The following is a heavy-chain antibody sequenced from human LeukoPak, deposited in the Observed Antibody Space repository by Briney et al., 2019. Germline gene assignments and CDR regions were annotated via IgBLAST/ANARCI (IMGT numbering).Heavy chain of an antibody. J-gene: IGHJ4*02. CDR1: GFTFCDYA. D-gene: IGHD4-17*01. Sequence: GGSLRLSCTASGFTFCDYAMSWVRQAPGKGLEWGGFIRSKAYGGTTEYAASVKGRFTISRDDSKSIAYLQMNSLKTEDTAVYYCTRVLNGDYGTFDYWGQGTLVTVSS. CDR2: IRSKAYGGTT. CDR3: TRVLNGDYGTFDY. V-gene: IGHV3-49*04.